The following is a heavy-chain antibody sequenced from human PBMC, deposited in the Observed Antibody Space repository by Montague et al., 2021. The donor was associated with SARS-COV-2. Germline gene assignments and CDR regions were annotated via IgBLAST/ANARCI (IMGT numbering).Heavy chain of an antibody. Sequence: SLRLSCAASGFTFSYYDMNWVRQAPGKGPEWISSISTSAYTTSYAGSVKGRFTISRDNDKNSLYLQMNSLRVEDTAVYYCTRDYRSVVGDGLDIWSQGTKVTVSS. CDR2: ISTSAYTT. CDR3: TRDYRSVVGDGLDI. V-gene: IGHV3-48*03. D-gene: IGHD3-16*02. J-gene: IGHJ3*02. CDR1: GFTFSYYD.